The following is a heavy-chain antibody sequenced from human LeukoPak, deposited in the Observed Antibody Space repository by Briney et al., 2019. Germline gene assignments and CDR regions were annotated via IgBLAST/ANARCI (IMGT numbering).Heavy chain of an antibody. CDR2: ISGSGGST. V-gene: IGHV3-23*01. Sequence: PGGSLRLSCAASGFTFSSYAMSWVRQAPGKGLEWVSAISGSGGSTYYADSVKGRFTISRDNSKNTLYLQMNSLRAEDTAVYYCAKDRSLWFGELSPLDYWGQGTLVTVSS. CDR1: GFTFSSYA. CDR3: AKDRSLWFGELSPLDY. J-gene: IGHJ4*02. D-gene: IGHD3-10*01.